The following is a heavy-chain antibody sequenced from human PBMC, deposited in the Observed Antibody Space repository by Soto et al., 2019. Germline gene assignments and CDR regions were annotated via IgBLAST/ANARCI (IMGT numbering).Heavy chain of an antibody. CDR2: IWYDGSNK. J-gene: IGHJ4*02. V-gene: IGHV3-33*01. D-gene: IGHD6-19*01. Sequence: GGSLRLSCAASGFTFSSYGMHWVRQAPGKGLEWVAVIWYDGSNKYYADSVKGRFTISRDNSKNTLYLQMNSLRAEDTAVYYCASPIAVAGAYDYWGQGTLVTVSS. CDR3: ASPIAVAGAYDY. CDR1: GFTFSSYG.